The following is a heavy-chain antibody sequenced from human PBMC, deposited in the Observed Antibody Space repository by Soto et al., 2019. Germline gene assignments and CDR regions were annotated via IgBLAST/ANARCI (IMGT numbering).Heavy chain of an antibody. Sequence: QVQLQESGPGLVKPSDTLSLTCADSGYSISRSNWWGWIRQPPGKGLEWIGYINYSGTTYYNPSLKSGVSMSVDTSKNQFSLKLTSVTAVDTAVYYCARREIQGPIGYWGHGTLVVVSS. CDR2: INYSGTT. CDR3: ARREIQGPIGY. J-gene: IGHJ4*01. D-gene: IGHD1-26*01. V-gene: IGHV4-28*01. CDR1: GYSISRSNW.